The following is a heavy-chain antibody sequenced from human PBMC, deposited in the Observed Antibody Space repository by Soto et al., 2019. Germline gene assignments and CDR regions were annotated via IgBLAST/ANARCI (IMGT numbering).Heavy chain of an antibody. V-gene: IGHV4-59*01. J-gene: IGHJ5*02. CDR3: ARTRPYCSGGSCHNWFDP. CDR2: IYYSGST. D-gene: IGHD2-15*01. Sequence: SETLSLTCTVSGGSISSYYWSWIRQPPGKGLEWIGYIYYSGSTNYNPSLKSRVTISVDTSKNQFSLKLSSVTAADTAVYYCARTRPYCSGGSCHNWFDPWGQGTLVTVSS. CDR1: GGSISSYY.